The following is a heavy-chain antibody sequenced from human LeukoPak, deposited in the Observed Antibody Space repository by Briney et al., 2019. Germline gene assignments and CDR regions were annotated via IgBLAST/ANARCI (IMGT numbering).Heavy chain of an antibody. D-gene: IGHD3-3*01. Sequence: PSETLSLTCTVPGGSISSYYWSSIRQPPGKGLEWIGYIYYSGSTKYKPSLKSRVTISVDTSKNQFSLKLSSVTAADTAVYYCARGRFLDAFDIWGQGTMVTVSS. CDR3: ARGRFLDAFDI. J-gene: IGHJ3*02. CDR1: GGSISSYY. V-gene: IGHV4-59*01. CDR2: IYYSGST.